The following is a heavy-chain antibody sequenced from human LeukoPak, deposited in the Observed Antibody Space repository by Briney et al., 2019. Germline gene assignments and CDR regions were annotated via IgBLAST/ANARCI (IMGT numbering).Heavy chain of an antibody. Sequence: GGSLRLSCTASGFTFSNFWMHWVRQAPGKGLEWVANINQHGSEKYYVDSVKGRFTISRDNAKNSLYLQMNSLRAEDTAVYYCARGSKGTAMVIWGQGTLVTVSS. J-gene: IGHJ4*02. V-gene: IGHV3-7*03. D-gene: IGHD5-18*01. CDR2: INQHGSEK. CDR3: ARGSKGTAMVI. CDR1: GFTFSNFW.